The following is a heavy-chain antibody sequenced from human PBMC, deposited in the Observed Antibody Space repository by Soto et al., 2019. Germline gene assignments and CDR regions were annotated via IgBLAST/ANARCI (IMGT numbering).Heavy chain of an antibody. CDR2: IIPILGIA. J-gene: IGHJ3*02. V-gene: IGHV1-69*02. CDR1: GGTFSSYT. CDR3: AGADSDDYGDYAAFDI. D-gene: IGHD4-17*01. Sequence: QVQLVQSGAEVKKPGSSVKVSCKASGGTFSSYTISWGRQAPGQGREWMGRIIPILGIANYAQKFQGRVTITADKATSTAYMELSSLRSEDTAVYYCAGADSDDYGDYAAFDIWGQGPMVTVSS.